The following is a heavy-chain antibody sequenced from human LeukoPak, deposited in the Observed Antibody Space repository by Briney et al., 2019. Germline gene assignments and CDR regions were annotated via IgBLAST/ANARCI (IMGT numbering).Heavy chain of an antibody. CDR1: GFTFSNYG. Sequence: GGSLRLSCAASGFTFSNYGMHWVRQAPGKGLEWVAVIWYDGSNKYYADSVKGRFTISRDNSKNTLYLQMSSLRAEDTAVYYCARYCSGASCYSGVDYWGQGTLVPVSS. CDR2: IWYDGSNK. CDR3: ARYCSGASCYSGVDY. D-gene: IGHD2-15*01. V-gene: IGHV3-33*01. J-gene: IGHJ4*02.